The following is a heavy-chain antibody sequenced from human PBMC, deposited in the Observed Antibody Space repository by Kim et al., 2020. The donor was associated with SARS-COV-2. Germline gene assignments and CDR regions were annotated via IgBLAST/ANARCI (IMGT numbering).Heavy chain of an antibody. D-gene: IGHD6-19*01. J-gene: IGHJ4*02. CDR3: ARDRQWLEYYFDY. Sequence: YAATVKGRFTISKDTSKNTLYLQMNGLRAEDTAVYYCARDRQWLEYYFDYWGQGTLVTVSS. V-gene: IGHV3-33*01.